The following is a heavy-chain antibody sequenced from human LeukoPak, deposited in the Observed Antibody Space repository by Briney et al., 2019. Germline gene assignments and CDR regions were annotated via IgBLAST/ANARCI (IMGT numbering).Heavy chain of an antibody. CDR1: GGSISSYY. CDR2: IYYSGST. Sequence: SETLSLTCTVSGGSISSYYWSWIRHPPGKGLEWIGYIYYSGSTNYNPSLKSRVTISVDTSKNQFSLKLSSVTAADTAVYYCARGPNYDSSGYYTEYYFDYWGQGTLVTLSS. V-gene: IGHV4-59*01. J-gene: IGHJ4*02. CDR3: ARGPNYDSSGYYTEYYFDY. D-gene: IGHD3-22*01.